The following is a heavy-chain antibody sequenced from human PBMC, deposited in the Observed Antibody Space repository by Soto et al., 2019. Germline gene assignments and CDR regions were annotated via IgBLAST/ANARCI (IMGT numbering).Heavy chain of an antibody. CDR2: IFHSGSS. CDR3: ARDPGLGVARIDY. J-gene: IGHJ4*02. CDR1: GGSVTGFY. Sequence: SETLSLTCTVSGGSVTGFYWSWIRQPPGKGLEWIGYIFHSGSSNYNPSLKSRVTISVDTSKSQISLRLTSVTAADTAVYYCARDPGLGVARIDYWGQGTMLTVSS. V-gene: IGHV4-59*02. D-gene: IGHD3-3*01.